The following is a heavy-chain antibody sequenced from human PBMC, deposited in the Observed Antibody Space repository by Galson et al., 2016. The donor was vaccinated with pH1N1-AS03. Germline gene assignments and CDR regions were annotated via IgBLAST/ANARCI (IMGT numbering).Heavy chain of an antibody. V-gene: IGHV4-61*02. CDR2: IIVNEKQKTETT. Sequence: TLSLTCSVSGDSISSDTSYWSWIRQPAGKGLEWIGRIIVNEKQKTETTHYNPSLKSRLSISVDKSKNQFPLTLSSVTASDTAVYYCARDRPPWDFDSWGQGTLVTVSS. D-gene: IGHD3-16*01. CDR3: ARDRPPWDFDS. J-gene: IGHJ4*02. CDR1: GDSISSDTSY.